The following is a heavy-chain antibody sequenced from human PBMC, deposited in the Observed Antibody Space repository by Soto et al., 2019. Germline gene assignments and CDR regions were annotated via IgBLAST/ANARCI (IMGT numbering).Heavy chain of an antibody. Sequence: PSETLSLTCIVSGESISSSSYYWVWIRQPPGKGLEWIGSIYYSGRTYYNPSFKSRVTISIDTSKNQFSLKLSSVTAADTAVYYCARDRGGDLYNYAFDYWGQGTLVTVSS. D-gene: IGHD1-20*01. CDR2: IYYSGRT. CDR1: GESISSSSYY. J-gene: IGHJ4*02. CDR3: ARDRGGDLYNYAFDY. V-gene: IGHV4-39*07.